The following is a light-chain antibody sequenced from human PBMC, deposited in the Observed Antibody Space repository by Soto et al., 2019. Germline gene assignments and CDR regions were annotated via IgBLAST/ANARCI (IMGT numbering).Light chain of an antibody. CDR2: GAN. Sequence: QSVLTQPPSVTGAQRQRVSIACTWNNSNIGTGYGIYWYQQCTGTAPRRLIYGANNRPSGVPDRFTGSKSGTSASLAITGLQTEDEAESSCQTYDTRPLDLMLGGGTKLTFL. V-gene: IGLV1-40*01. CDR1: NSNIGTGYG. CDR3: QTYDTRPLDLM. J-gene: IGLJ2*01.